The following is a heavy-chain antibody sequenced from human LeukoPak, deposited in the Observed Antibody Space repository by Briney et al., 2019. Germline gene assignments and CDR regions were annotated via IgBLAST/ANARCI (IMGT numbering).Heavy chain of an antibody. D-gene: IGHD2-2*01. CDR3: ARAYHKEDWFDP. CDR1: GYTFTGYY. CDR2: INPNSGGT. Sequence: ASVKVSCKASGYTFTGYYMHWVRQAPGQGLEWMGWINPNSGGTNYAQKFQGRVTMTRDTSISTAYMELSRLRSDDTAVYYCARAYHKEDWFDPWGQGTLVTVSS. J-gene: IGHJ5*02. V-gene: IGHV1-2*02.